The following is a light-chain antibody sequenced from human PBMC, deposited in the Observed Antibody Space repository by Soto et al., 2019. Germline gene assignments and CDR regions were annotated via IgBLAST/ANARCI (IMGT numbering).Light chain of an antibody. CDR1: SSDAGGYNY. CDR2: DVN. V-gene: IGLV2-14*01. Sequence: QSALTQPASVSGSPGQSITISCTGTSSDAGGYNYVSWYQQYPGKAPKLMIYDVNNRPSGVSDRFSGSKSGHTTSLTISGLQAEDEADYYCASYTSSTTVVFGGGTKVTVL. J-gene: IGLJ2*01. CDR3: ASYTSSTTVV.